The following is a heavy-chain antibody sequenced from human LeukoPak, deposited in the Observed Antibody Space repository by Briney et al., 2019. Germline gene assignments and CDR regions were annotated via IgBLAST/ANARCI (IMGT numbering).Heavy chain of an antibody. CDR1: GYTFTSYA. Sequence: ASVKVSCKASGYTFTSYAMNWVRQAPGQGLEWMGWINTNTGNPTHAQGFTGRFVFSLDTSVSTAYLQISSLKAEDTAVYYCAREPTRGPHMVRGVVSQDYWGQGTLVTVSS. V-gene: IGHV7-4-1*02. CDR2: INTNTGNP. CDR3: AREPTRGPHMVRGVVSQDY. J-gene: IGHJ4*02. D-gene: IGHD3-10*01.